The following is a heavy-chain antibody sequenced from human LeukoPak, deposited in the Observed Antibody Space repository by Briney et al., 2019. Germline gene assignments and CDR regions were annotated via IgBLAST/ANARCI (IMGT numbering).Heavy chain of an antibody. CDR1: GFAFSDFS. CDR2: ISYDGSNQ. J-gene: IGHJ4*02. CDR3: AKVRVDAYVSPNDY. D-gene: IGHD3-16*01. Sequence: GGSLRLSCAASGFAFSDFSMNWVRQAPGMGLEWVAIISYDGSNQYYADSVKGRFTISRDNSRNTLYLQMNSLRPEDTALYYCAKVRVDAYVSPNDYWGQGTLVTVSS. V-gene: IGHV3-30*18.